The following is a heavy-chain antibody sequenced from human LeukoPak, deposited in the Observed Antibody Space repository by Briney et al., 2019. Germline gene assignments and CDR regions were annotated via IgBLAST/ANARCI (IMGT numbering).Heavy chain of an antibody. D-gene: IGHD4-17*01. V-gene: IGHV3-23*01. CDR3: ARDLAPGDYGPAYNWFDP. J-gene: IGHJ5*02. CDR2: ISGSGGST. Sequence: GGSLRLSCAASGSTFSSYAMSWVRQAPGKGLEWVSAISGSGGSTYYADSVKGRFTISRDNSKNTLYLQMNSLRAEDTAVYYCARDLAPGDYGPAYNWFDPWGQGTLVTVSS. CDR1: GSTFSSYA.